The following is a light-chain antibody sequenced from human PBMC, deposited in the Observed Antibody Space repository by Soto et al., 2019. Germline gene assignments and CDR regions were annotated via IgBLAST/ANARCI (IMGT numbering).Light chain of an antibody. J-gene: IGKJ1*01. CDR2: KAS. Sequence: DIQMTQSPSTLSASVGDRVTITCRASQSISIWLAWYQQKPGKAPKILIYKASSLESGVPSRFSGSGSGTEFTLTISSLQPDDFATYYCQHCNTSWTFGQGTKVDIK. CDR1: QSISIW. CDR3: QHCNTSWT. V-gene: IGKV1-5*03.